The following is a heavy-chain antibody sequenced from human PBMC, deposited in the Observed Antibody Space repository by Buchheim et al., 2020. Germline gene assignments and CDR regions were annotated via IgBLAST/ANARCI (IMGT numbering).Heavy chain of an antibody. CDR1: GFIFSNYW. CDR2: IKSDGSST. CDR3: VREGSGSYWGIDY. Sequence: EVQLVESGGGVVQPGGSLRLSCEASGFIFSNYWMHWVRQVPGKGLVWVSRIKSDGSSTTYADSVKGRFTISRDNAKKPLFLQMISLRDADTAVYYCVREGSGSYWGIDYWGQGTL. J-gene: IGHJ4*02. D-gene: IGHD1-26*01. V-gene: IGHV3-74*01.